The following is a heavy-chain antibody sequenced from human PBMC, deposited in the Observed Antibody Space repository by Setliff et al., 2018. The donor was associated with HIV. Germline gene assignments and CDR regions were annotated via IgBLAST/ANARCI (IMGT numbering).Heavy chain of an antibody. J-gene: IGHJ4*02. CDR3: ARGRPNSLYFDF. V-gene: IGHV1-2*02. Sequence: ASVKVSCKASGYTFTGYYMHWVRQAPGQGLEWMGWIYPNTGGTNYAQKFQGRVTMTRDTSTSTAYMELNSLSSEDTAVYYCARGRPNSLYFDFWGQGTRVTVSS. CDR2: IYPNTGGT. CDR1: GYTFTGYY. D-gene: IGHD7-27*01.